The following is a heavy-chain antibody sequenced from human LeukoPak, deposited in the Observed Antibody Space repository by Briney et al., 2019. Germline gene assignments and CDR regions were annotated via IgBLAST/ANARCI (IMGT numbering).Heavy chain of an antibody. Sequence: GGSLRLSCTVSGFTVSSNSMSWVRQAPGKGLEWVSFIYSDNTHYSDSVKGRFTISRDNSKNTLYLQMNSLRAEDTAVYYCARYNILTGSDYWGQGILVTVSS. CDR2: IYSDNT. CDR1: GFTVSSNS. J-gene: IGHJ4*02. D-gene: IGHD3-9*01. V-gene: IGHV3-53*01. CDR3: ARYNILTGSDY.